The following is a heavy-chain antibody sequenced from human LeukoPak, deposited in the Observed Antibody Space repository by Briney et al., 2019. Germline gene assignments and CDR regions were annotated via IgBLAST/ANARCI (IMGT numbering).Heavy chain of an antibody. CDR1: GYTFTGYY. D-gene: IGHD6-13*01. Sequence: ASVKVSCKASGYTFTGYYMHWVRQAPGQGLEWMGWINPNSGGTNYAQKFQGRVTMTRDTSISTAYMELSRLRSDDTAVYYCASRGVFDSSSSELGVVDYWGQGGLVTVSS. CDR2: INPNSGGT. V-gene: IGHV1-2*02. CDR3: ASRGVFDSSSSELGVVDY. J-gene: IGHJ4*02.